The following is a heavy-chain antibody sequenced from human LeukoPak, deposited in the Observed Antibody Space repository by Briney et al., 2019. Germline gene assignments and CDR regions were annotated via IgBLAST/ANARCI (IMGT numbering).Heavy chain of an antibody. D-gene: IGHD2-15*01. J-gene: IGHJ5*02. CDR3: ARGPSAYCSGGSCYSGSAWFDP. CDR1: GGTFSSYG. CDR2: IIPIFTTA. V-gene: IGHV1-69*13. Sequence: ASVKVSCKASGGTFSSYGVSWVRQAPGQGLEWMGGIIPIFTTANYAQKFQGRVTLTADESTNTAYMELSSLRSEDTAVYYCARGPSAYCSGGSCYSGSAWFDPWGQGTPVTVSS.